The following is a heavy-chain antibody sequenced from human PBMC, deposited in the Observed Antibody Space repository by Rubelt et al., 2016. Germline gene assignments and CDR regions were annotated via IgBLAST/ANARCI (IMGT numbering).Heavy chain of an antibody. D-gene: IGHD2-15*01. CDR1: GGSFSGYY. Sequence: QVQLQQWGAGLLKPSETLSLTCAVYGGSFSGYYWSWIRQPPGKGLEWIGYIYYSGSTTYNPSLKSRVTISVDTSKNQFSLKLSAVTAADTAVYYCARERVVVVAANRYFDLWGRGTLVTVSS. J-gene: IGHJ2*01. CDR2: IYYSGST. CDR3: ARERVVVVAANRYFDL. V-gene: IGHV4-34*11.